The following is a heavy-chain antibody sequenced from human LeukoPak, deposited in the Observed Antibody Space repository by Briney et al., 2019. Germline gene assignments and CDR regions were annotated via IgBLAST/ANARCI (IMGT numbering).Heavy chain of an antibody. CDR3: ARHSPYAFDI. J-gene: IGHJ3*02. Sequence: GGSLRLSCAACGFTFSTYSMNWVRQAPGKGLEWVSYIGSGGGTIYYADSVKGRFTVSRDNAKNSLYLQMNSLRDEDTAVYYCARHSPYAFDIWGQGTMVTVSS. CDR1: GFTFSTYS. V-gene: IGHV3-48*02. CDR2: IGSGGGTI.